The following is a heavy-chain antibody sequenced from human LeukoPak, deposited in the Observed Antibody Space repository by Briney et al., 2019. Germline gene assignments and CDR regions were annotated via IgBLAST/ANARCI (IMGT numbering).Heavy chain of an antibody. CDR1: GGSFSGYS. V-gene: IGHV4-34*01. Sequence: ASETLSLTCAVYGGSFSGYSWTWIRQPPGKGLEWIGEINHSGSTNYSASLKSRVTISVDTSKNQFSLKLSSVTAADTAVYYCARGAPGYWGQGTLVTVSS. CDR2: INHSGST. CDR3: ARGAPGY. J-gene: IGHJ4*02.